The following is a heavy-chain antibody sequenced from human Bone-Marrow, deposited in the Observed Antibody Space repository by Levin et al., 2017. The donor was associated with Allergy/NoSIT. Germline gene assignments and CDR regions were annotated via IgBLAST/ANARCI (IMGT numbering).Heavy chain of an antibody. J-gene: IGHJ5*02. CDR2: INPNSGGT. CDR1: GYTFTGYY. CDR3: ALLGSKPMQQLVGNWFDP. V-gene: IGHV1-2*06. D-gene: IGHD6-13*01. Sequence: GESLKISCKASGYTFTGYYMHWVRQAPGQGLEWMGRINPNSGGTNYAQKFQGRVTMTRDTSISTAYMELSRLRSDDTAVYYCALLGSKPMQQLVGNWFDPWGQGTLVTVSS.